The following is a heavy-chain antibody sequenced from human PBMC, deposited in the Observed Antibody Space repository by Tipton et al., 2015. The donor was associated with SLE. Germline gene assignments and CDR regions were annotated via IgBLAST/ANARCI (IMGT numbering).Heavy chain of an antibody. V-gene: IGHV4-34*01. CDR1: GGSFSGYY. J-gene: IGHJ6*02. CDR3: ARLEWLLPGESDDVGYYGMDV. CDR2: INHSGNT. Sequence: TLSLTCAVYGGSFSGYYWSWIRQPPGKGLEWIGEINHSGNTNYNPSLKSRVTISMDKSNYQFSLKLKSVTAADTAVCYCARLEWLLPGESDDVGYYGMDVWGQGTTVTVSS. D-gene: IGHD3-3*01.